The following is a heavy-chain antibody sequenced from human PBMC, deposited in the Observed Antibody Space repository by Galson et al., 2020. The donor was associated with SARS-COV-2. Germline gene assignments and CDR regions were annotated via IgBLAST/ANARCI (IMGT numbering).Heavy chain of an antibody. CDR3: ARASRTIFGVVKHFDY. V-gene: IGHV4-31*03. CDR2: IYYSGST. CDR1: GGSISSGGYY. J-gene: IGHJ4*02. Sequence: ETSETLSLTCTVSGGSISSGGYYWSWIRQHPGKVLEWIGYIYYSGSTYYNPSLKSRVTISVDTSKNQFSLKLSSVTAADTAVYYCARASRTIFGVVKHFDYWGQGTLVTVSS. D-gene: IGHD3-3*01.